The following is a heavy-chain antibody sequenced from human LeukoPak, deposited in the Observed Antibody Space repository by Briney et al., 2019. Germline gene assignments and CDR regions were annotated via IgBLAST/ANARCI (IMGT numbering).Heavy chain of an antibody. CDR3: ARTYSSSSHFDY. D-gene: IGHD6-6*01. CDR2: IYTSGST. CDR1: GGSISSYY. Sequence: PSETLSLTCTVSGGSISSYYWSWIRQPPGKGLEWIGHIYTSGSTNHNPSLKSRVTISVDTSKNQFSLKVSSVTAADTAVYYCARTYSSSSHFDYWGQGTLVTVSS. J-gene: IGHJ4*02. V-gene: IGHV4-4*09.